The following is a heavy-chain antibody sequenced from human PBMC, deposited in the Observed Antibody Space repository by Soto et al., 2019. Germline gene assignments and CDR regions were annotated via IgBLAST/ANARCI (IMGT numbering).Heavy chain of an antibody. D-gene: IGHD4-17*01. CDR3: AKVHYGVRGYYYYGMDV. Sequence: PGGSLRLSCAASGFTFSSYAMSWVRQAPGKGLEWVSAISGSGGSTYYADSVKGRFTISRDNSKNTLYLQMNSLRAEDTAVYYCAKVHYGVRGYYYYGMDVWGQGTTVTVSS. CDR1: GFTFSSYA. CDR2: ISGSGGST. J-gene: IGHJ6*02. V-gene: IGHV3-23*01.